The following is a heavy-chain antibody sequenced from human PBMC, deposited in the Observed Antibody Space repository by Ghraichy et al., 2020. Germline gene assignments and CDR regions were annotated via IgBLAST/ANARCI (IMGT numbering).Heavy chain of an antibody. D-gene: IGHD5-24*01. J-gene: IGHJ3*02. CDR1: GFTFSSYA. V-gene: IGHV3-64*01. CDR3: ARVSVEMATIHAFDI. Sequence: GGSLRLTCAASGFTFSSYAMHWVRQAPGKGLEYVSAISSNGGSTYYANSVKGRFTISRDNSKNTLYLQMGSLRAEDMAVYYCARVSVEMATIHAFDIWGQGTMVTVSS. CDR2: ISSNGGST.